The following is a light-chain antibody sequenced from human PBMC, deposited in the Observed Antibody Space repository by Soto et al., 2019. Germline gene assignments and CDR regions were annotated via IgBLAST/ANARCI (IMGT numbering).Light chain of an antibody. J-gene: IGKJ1*01. V-gene: IGKV3-15*01. CDR2: GAS. CDR1: KSVSSN. Sequence: EVVMTQSPATLSVSPGERATLSCRASKSVSSNLAWYQQRPGQAPRLVIYGASTRATGIPARFSGGGSGTEFTLTISSLQSEDFAEYHCQQYNNWPQTFGQGTKVDIK. CDR3: QQYNNWPQT.